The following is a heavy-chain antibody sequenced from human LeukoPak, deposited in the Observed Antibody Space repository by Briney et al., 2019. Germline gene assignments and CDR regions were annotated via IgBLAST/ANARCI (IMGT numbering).Heavy chain of an antibody. CDR2: IYPGDSDT. V-gene: IGHV5-51*01. D-gene: IGHD4-23*01. CDR1: GYNFAIYR. Sequence: GESPKISCKGSGYNFAIYRIAWVRQMPGKGLEWIGIIYPGDSDTTYSPSFQGQVTISADKSISTAYLQWSSLKASDTAIYYCARQQGNYGGNLGYWGQGTLVTVSS. CDR3: ARQQGNYGGNLGY. J-gene: IGHJ4*02.